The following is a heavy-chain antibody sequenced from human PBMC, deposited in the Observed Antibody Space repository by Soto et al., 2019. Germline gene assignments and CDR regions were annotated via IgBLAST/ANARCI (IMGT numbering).Heavy chain of an antibody. V-gene: IGHV4-39*01. D-gene: IGHD6-13*01. J-gene: IGHJ4*02. CDR1: GGSISSSSYY. Sequence: PSETLSLTCTVSGGSISSSSYYWGWIRQPPGKGLEWIGSIYYSGSTYYNPSLKSRVTISVDTSKNQFSLKLSSVTAADTAVYYCARSSSSWYGGEEYYFDYWGQGTLVTVSS. CDR2: IYYSGST. CDR3: ARSSSSWYGGEEYYFDY.